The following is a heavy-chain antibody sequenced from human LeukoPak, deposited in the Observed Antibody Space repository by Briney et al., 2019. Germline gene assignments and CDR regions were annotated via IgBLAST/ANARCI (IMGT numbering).Heavy chain of an antibody. J-gene: IGHJ3*01. V-gene: IGHV3-7*03. CDR2: IKQDGSEK. CDR3: ARGQSENEMATIS. D-gene: IGHD5-24*01. Sequence: GGSLRLSCAASGFTFSNYWMSWVRQAPGKGLEWVANIKQDGSEKYYVDSVKGRFTISRDNAKNSLYLQMNSLRAEDTAVYYCARGQSENEMATISWGQGTMVTVSS. CDR1: GFTFSNYW.